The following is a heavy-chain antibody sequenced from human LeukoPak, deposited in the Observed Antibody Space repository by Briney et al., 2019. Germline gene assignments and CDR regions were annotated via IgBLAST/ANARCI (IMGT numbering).Heavy chain of an antibody. D-gene: IGHD3-3*01. Sequence: ASVKVSCKASGYTFTSYGISWVRQAPVQGLEWMGWISAYNGNTNYAQKLQGRVTMTTDTSTSTAYMELRSLRSDDTAVYYCARGNHDFWSGYSLGDYWGQGTLVTVSS. CDR1: GYTFTSYG. CDR3: ARGNHDFWSGYSLGDY. CDR2: ISAYNGNT. J-gene: IGHJ4*02. V-gene: IGHV1-18*01.